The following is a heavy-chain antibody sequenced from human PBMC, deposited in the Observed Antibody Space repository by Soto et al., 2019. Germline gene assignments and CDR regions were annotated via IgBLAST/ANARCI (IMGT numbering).Heavy chain of an antibody. CDR1: GFTFSSYG. Sequence: VWSLRLSCAASGFTFSSYGMHWVRQAPGKGLEWVAVIWYDGSNKYYADSVKGRFTISRDNSKNTLYLQMNSLRAEDTAVYYFARDRVLDGEYRDAVEIWCQGTRVTVSS. V-gene: IGHV3-33*01. J-gene: IGHJ3*02. D-gene: IGHD4-17*01. CDR2: IWYDGSNK. CDR3: ARDRVLDGEYRDAVEI.